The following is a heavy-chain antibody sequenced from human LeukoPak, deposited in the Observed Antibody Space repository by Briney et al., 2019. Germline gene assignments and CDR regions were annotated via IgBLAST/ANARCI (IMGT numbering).Heavy chain of an antibody. J-gene: IGHJ4*02. CDR2: INHSGST. D-gene: IGHD6-13*01. CDR3: ARGLPGGQLSRYDY. CDR1: GGSFSGYY. Sequence: SETLSLTCAVYGGSFSGYYCSWIRQPPGKGLEWIGEINHSGSTNYNPSLESRVTISVDTSKNQFSLKMNSMTAADTAMYYCARGLPGGQLSRYDYWGQGTLVTVSS. V-gene: IGHV4-34*01.